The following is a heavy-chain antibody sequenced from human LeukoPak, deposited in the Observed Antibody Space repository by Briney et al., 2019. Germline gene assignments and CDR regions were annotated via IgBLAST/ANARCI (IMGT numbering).Heavy chain of an antibody. Sequence: SETLSLTCAVYGGSFSGYYWSWIRQPPGKGLEWIGYIYYSGSTNYNPSLKSRVTISVETSKNQFSLKLSSVTAADTAVYYCARVDSTNWYEYRGYFDYWGQGTLVTVSS. CDR2: IYYSGST. D-gene: IGHD1-20*01. CDR3: ARVDSTNWYEYRGYFDY. J-gene: IGHJ4*02. CDR1: GGSFSGYY. V-gene: IGHV4-59*01.